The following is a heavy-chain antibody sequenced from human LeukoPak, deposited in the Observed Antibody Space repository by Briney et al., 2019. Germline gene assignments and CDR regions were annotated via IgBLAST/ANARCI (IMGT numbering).Heavy chain of an antibody. D-gene: IGHD6-13*01. CDR3: AKDGPHTSSWYPLYYYYGMDV. V-gene: IGHV3-74*01. CDR1: GFTFSSYW. CDR2: INSDGSST. J-gene: IGHJ6*02. Sequence: GGSLRLSCAASGFTFSSYWMHWIRQAPGKGLVWVSRINSDGSSTSYADSVKGRFTISRDNSKNTLYLQMNSLRAEDTAVYYCAKDGPHTSSWYPLYYYYGMDVWGQGTTVTVSS.